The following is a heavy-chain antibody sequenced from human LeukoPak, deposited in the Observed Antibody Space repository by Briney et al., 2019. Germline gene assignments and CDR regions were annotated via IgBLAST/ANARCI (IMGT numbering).Heavy chain of an antibody. CDR2: IYYSGST. CDR1: GGSIRSYY. CDR3: ARGEGGSYQRYNWFDP. V-gene: IGHV4-59*01. Sequence: SETLSLTCTVSGGSIRSYYWSWIRQPPGKGLEWIAYIYYSGSTNYNPSLESRLAISVDTSKNQFSLKLDSVTAADTAVYYCARGEGGSYQRYNWFDPWGQGTLVTVSS. J-gene: IGHJ5*02. D-gene: IGHD1-26*01.